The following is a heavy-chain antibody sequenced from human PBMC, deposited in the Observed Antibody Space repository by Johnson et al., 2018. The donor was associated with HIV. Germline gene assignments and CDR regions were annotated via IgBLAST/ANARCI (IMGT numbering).Heavy chain of an antibody. V-gene: IGHV3-30*04. CDR2: ISYDGSNK. CDR1: GFTFSSYS. D-gene: IGHD3-22*01. Sequence: QVQLVESGGGLVQPGGSLRLSCAASGFTFSSYSMSWVRQAPGKGLEWVAVISYDGSNKYYADSVKGRFTISRDNSKNTLYLQMNSLRAEDTAVYYCAREGNYYDSSGADAFDIWGQGTMVTVSS. J-gene: IGHJ3*02. CDR3: AREGNYYDSSGADAFDI.